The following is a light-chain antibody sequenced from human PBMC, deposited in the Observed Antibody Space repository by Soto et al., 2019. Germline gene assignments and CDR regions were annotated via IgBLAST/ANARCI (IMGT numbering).Light chain of an antibody. CDR1: NXNIGAGYD. J-gene: IGLJ1*01. Sequence: QSVLSQPPSVSGAPGQRVTISCTGSNXNIGAGYDVHWYQQLPGTAPKLLIYDDNKRPSGIPDRFSGSKSGTSATLGITGFQTGDEADYYCGSWDSSLSAYVFGTGTKV. CDR3: GSWDSSLSAYV. V-gene: IGLV1-51*01. CDR2: DDN.